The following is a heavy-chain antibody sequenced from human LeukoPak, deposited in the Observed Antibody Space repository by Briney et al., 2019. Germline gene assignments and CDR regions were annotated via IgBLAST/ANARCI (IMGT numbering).Heavy chain of an antibody. CDR2: IYYSGST. CDR3: AREGIHTATLDY. D-gene: IGHD5-18*01. J-gene: IGHJ4*02. Sequence: SETLSLTCTVSGGSISSSTYYWGWIRQPPGKGLEWIGSIYYSGSTYYNLSLKSRVTISVDTSKNQFSLKLSSVTAADTAVYYCAREGIHTATLDYWGQGTLVTVSS. CDR1: GGSISSSTYY. V-gene: IGHV4-39*01.